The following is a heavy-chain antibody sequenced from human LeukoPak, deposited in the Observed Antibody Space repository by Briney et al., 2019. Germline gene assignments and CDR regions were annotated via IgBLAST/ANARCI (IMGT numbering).Heavy chain of an antibody. J-gene: IGHJ6*03. D-gene: IGHD3-10*01. CDR1: GGSISSITYY. CDR2: MYYRGNT. Sequence: PSETLSLTCTVSGGSISSITYYWGWIRQPPGKGLEWVGHMYYRGNTFYNPSLKSRITISVDTSKNQFSLKLSSVTAADTAVYYCARQICGSGSCNYYYMDVWGKGTTVTISS. V-gene: IGHV4-39*01. CDR3: ARQICGSGSCNYYYMDV.